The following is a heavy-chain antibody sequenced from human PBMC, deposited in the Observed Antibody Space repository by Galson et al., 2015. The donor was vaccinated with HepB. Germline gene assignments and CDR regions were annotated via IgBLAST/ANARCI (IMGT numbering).Heavy chain of an antibody. Sequence: SLRPSCAASGFTFSSYAMDWVRQVPGKGLEWVAFIGSDGSTRSYADSVKGRFPISRDKSKNTLYVQMDSLRAEDTAVYYCATGADYCFVNWGQGTLVTVSS. CDR3: ATGADYCFVN. V-gene: IGHV3-30*02. CDR2: IGSDGSTR. CDR1: GFTFSSYA. J-gene: IGHJ4*02.